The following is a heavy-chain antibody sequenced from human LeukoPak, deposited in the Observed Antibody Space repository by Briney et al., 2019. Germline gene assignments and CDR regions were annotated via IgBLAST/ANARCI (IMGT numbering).Heavy chain of an antibody. D-gene: IGHD5-24*01. CDR3: ARATVGIWRWLQFKAHEHDAFDI. Sequence: ASVKVSCKASGYTFTGYYMHWVRQAPGQGLEWMGWINPNSGGTNYAQKFQGRVTMTRDTSISTAYMELSRLRSDDTAVYYCARATVGIWRWLQFKAHEHDAFDIWGQGTMVTVSS. J-gene: IGHJ3*02. CDR1: GYTFTGYY. V-gene: IGHV1-2*02. CDR2: INPNSGGT.